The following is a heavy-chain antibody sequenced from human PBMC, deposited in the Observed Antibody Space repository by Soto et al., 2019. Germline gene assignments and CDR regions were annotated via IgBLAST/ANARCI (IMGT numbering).Heavy chain of an antibody. CDR2: ISGYNVKT. CDR1: GYTFTTYG. J-gene: IGHJ4*02. V-gene: IGHV1-18*01. D-gene: IGHD4-17*01. CDR3: AREYGNYGPDY. Sequence: QVQLVQSGAEVKKPGASVKVSCKASGYTFTTYGIAWVRKAPGQGLEWMGWISGYNVKTNYAQKLQGRVTMTSDTSTNTAYMELRSLRSDDTAVYYCAREYGNYGPDYWGQGTLVTVSS.